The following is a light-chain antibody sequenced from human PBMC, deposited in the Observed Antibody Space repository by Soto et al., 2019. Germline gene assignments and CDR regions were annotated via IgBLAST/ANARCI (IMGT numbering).Light chain of an antibody. J-gene: IGLJ1*01. Sequence: ALAQRASIAGSLGQSLTISCTGTSSDVGGYNYVSWYQEYPGKAPKVIIYEVITRPSGVSNGLFGSQSANPASLTISGLQPEEEADYYCSSYTSTITYVFGTGTKVTAL. CDR1: SSDVGGYNY. V-gene: IGLV2-14*01. CDR3: SSYTSTITYV. CDR2: EVI.